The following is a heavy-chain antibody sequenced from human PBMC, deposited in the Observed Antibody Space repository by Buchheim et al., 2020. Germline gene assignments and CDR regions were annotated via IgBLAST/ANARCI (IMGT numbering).Heavy chain of an antibody. CDR3: ARSPGGVLRFLEWSPNYYYGMDV. CDR2: ISSSGSTI. Sequence: VQLVESGGGLVQPGGSLRLSCAASGFTFSDYYMSWIRQAPGKGLEWVSYISSSGSTIYYADSVKGRFTISRDNAKNSLYLQMNSLRAEDTAVYYCARSPGGVLRFLEWSPNYYYGMDVWGQGTT. CDR1: GFTFSDYY. J-gene: IGHJ6*02. V-gene: IGHV3-11*01. D-gene: IGHD3-3*01.